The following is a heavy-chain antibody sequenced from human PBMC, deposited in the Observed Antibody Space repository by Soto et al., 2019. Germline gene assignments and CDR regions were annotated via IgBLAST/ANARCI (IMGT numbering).Heavy chain of an antibody. CDR3: AREGTRPSSSSPYYYYYYGLDV. CDR2: INAGMGHT. D-gene: IGHD6-13*01. CDR1: GYTFPDYF. Sequence: ASVNVSCRSSGYTFPDYFMHWVRWAPGQRPECMGWINAGMGHTKYSQKFQGRVSFTRDTSASTAYMELASLSSEDTAIYYCAREGTRPSSSSPYYYYYYGLDVWGQGTTVTVSS. J-gene: IGHJ6*02. V-gene: IGHV1-3*01.